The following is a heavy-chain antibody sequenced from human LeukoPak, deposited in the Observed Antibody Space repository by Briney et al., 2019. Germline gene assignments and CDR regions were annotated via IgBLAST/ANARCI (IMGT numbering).Heavy chain of an antibody. Sequence: GGSLRLSCAASGFAFSFYAMSWLRQPPGKGLEWVSTINANSGTTSYAASVKGRFTISRDNSKNTLYLQMKSLRAEDTAVYYCANRPLNSASGWYGVDYWGQGTLVTVSS. D-gene: IGHD6-19*01. CDR2: INANSGTT. J-gene: IGHJ4*02. CDR1: GFAFSFYA. V-gene: IGHV3-23*01. CDR3: ANRPLNSASGWYGVDY.